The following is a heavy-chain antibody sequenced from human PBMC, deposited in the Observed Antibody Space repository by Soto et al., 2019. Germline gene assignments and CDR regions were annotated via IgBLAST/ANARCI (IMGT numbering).Heavy chain of an antibody. CDR2: IIPIFGTA. CDR3: AKPKLRYFDWLLGDNGFAP. J-gene: IGHJ5*02. V-gene: IGHV1-69*01. CDR1: GRTCSSYA. D-gene: IGHD3-9*01. Sequence: SVTVSWKSPGRTCSSYAISWGRQAPGQGLEWMGGIIPIFGTANYAQKFQGRVTITADESTSTAYMELSSLRSEDTAVYYCAKPKLRYFDWLLGDNGFAPWGQGNQV.